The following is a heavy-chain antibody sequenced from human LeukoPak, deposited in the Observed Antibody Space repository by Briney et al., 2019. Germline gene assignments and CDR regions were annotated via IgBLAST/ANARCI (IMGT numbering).Heavy chain of an antibody. D-gene: IGHD3-22*01. V-gene: IGHV3-11*04. Sequence: GGSLRLSCAASGFTFSDYYMSWMPQAPGKGREWVSYISSSGSTIYYADSVKGRFTISRDNAKNSLYMKMNSLKAEVTAVYYCAREKYYYDSSGYQDYWGQGTLVTVSS. CDR3: AREKYYYDSSGYQDY. CDR1: GFTFSDYY. J-gene: IGHJ4*02. CDR2: ISSSGSTI.